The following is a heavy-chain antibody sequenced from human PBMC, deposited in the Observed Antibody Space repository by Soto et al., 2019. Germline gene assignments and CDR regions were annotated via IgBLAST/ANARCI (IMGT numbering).Heavy chain of an antibody. J-gene: IGHJ5*02. CDR3: ARAPAIAAAGPTSLNWFDP. CDR1: GFTFSSYS. V-gene: IGHV3-21*01. Sequence: GGSLRLSCAASGFTFSSYSMNWVRQAPGKGLEWVSSISSSSSYIYYADSVKGRFTISRDNAKNSLYLQMNSLRAEDTAVYYCARAPAIAAAGPTSLNWFDPWGQGTLVTVSS. D-gene: IGHD6-13*01. CDR2: ISSSSSYI.